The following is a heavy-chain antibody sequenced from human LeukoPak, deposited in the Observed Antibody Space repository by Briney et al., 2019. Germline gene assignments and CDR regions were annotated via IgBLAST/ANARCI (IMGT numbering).Heavy chain of an antibody. CDR2: IRYDGNNK. D-gene: IGHD2-21*01. CDR3: AKDANGSYFCMDV. CDR1: GFTFSSYG. J-gene: IGHJ6*03. V-gene: IGHV3-30*02. Sequence: QPGGSLRLSCAASGFTFSSYGMHWVRQAPGKGLEWVAFIRYDGNNKYYADSVKGRFTISRDNSKNTLYLQMNSLRAEDTAVYYCAKDANGSYFCMDVWGKGTTVTVSS.